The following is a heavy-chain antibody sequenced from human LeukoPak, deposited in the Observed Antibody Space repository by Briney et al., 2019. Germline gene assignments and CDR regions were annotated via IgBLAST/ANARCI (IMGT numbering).Heavy chain of an antibody. J-gene: IGHJ4*02. V-gene: IGHV5-51*01. CDR2: TYPGDSGT. CDR1: GYSFTSYW. Sequence: GESLQISCKGSGYSFTSYWIGWVRQMPGKGLEWMGFTYPGDSGTRYSPAFEGRVTISADKSISAAYLQWSSLKASDTAMYYCASSASPSIAAAGHWGQGTLVTVSS. D-gene: IGHD6-13*01. CDR3: ASSASPSIAAAGH.